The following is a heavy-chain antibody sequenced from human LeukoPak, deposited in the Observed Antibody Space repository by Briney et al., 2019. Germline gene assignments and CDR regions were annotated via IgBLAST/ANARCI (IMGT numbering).Heavy chain of an antibody. CDR3: ARDDGYSYGYGD. CDR2: IYYSGST. CDR1: GGSISSSSYY. V-gene: IGHV4-39*07. J-gene: IGHJ4*02. D-gene: IGHD5-18*01. Sequence: SETLSLTCTVSGGSISSSSYYWGWIRQPPGKGLEWIGSIYYSGSTYYNPSLKSRVTISVDTSKNQFSLKLSSVTAADTAAYYCARDDGYSYGYGDWGQGTLVTVSS.